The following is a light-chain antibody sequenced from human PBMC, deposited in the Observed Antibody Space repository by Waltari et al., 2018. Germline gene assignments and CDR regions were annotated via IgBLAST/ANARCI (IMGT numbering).Light chain of an antibody. CDR2: DVT. Sequence: QSALTQPASVSGSLGQSITISCTGTSSDIGSYDYVSWYQHHPGKAPRLLIYDVTHRPPGVSSRFSGSKSDSTASLTSSGLQSGDEADYYCVSYADTDSLIFGGGTQLTV. J-gene: IGLJ2*01. CDR3: VSYADTDSLI. V-gene: IGLV2-14*03. CDR1: SSDIGSYDY.